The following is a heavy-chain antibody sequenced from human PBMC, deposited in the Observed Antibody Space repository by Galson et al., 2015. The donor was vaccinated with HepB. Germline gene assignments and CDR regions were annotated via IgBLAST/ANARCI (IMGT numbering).Heavy chain of an antibody. CDR3: ARRHPGDCVSTTCYNWFDP. V-gene: IGHV4-30-4*01. CDR1: GGSINSGDYY. D-gene: IGHD2-2*01. J-gene: IGHJ5*02. CDR2: IHYSGST. Sequence: QVQLQESGPGLVKPSETLSLTCTVSGGSINSGDYYWSWIRQPPGKGLEWIGYIHYSGSTYYNPSLKSRVIISLDTSKNQFSLKLRSVTAEDTAVYYCARRHPGDCVSTTCYNWFDPWGQGTLVTVSS.